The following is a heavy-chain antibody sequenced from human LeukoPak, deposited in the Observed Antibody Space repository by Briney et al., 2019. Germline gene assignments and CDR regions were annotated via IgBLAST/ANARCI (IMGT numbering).Heavy chain of an antibody. V-gene: IGHV3-15*01. Sequence: GGSLRLSCAASGFTFSNAWMSWVRQAPGKGLEWVGRIKSKTDGGTTDYAAPVKGRFTISRDDSKNTLYLQMNSLKTEDTAVYYCTTDRYCSSTSCHRPLGYWGQGTLVTVSS. CDR2: IKSKTDGGTT. CDR3: TTDRYCSSTSCHRPLGY. J-gene: IGHJ4*02. D-gene: IGHD2-2*01. CDR1: GFTFSNAW.